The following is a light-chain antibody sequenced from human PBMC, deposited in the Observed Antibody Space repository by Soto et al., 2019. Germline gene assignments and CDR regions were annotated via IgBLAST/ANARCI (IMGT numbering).Light chain of an antibody. CDR2: GAS. CDR1: QSVSSSS. Sequence: EIVLTQSPGTLSLSPGERATLSCRASQSVSSSSLAWYQQKPGQAPRLLIYGASSRATGIPDRFSGSGSGTDFTVTISRLEPEDFAVYYCQQYGSSPNTVGGGTKVEIK. J-gene: IGKJ4*01. CDR3: QQYGSSPNT. V-gene: IGKV3-20*01.